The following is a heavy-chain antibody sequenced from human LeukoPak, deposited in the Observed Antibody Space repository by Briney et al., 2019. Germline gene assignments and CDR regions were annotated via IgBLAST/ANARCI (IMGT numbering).Heavy chain of an antibody. J-gene: IGHJ4*02. CDR2: IKKTGSET. CDR3: ARGYSSGLHFDY. Sequence: GGSLRLSCAASGFTFSHFWMSWVRQAPGKGLEWVAYIKKTGSETYYVDSVKGRFTISRDNAKNTLYLQMNSLRAEDTAVYYCARGYSSGLHFDYWGQGTLVTVSS. CDR1: GFTFSHFW. D-gene: IGHD6-19*01. V-gene: IGHV3-7*01.